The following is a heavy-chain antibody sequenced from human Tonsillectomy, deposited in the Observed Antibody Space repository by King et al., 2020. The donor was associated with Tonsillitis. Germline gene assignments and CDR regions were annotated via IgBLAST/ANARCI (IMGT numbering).Heavy chain of an antibody. CDR3: ARDPQYHCNYVGYFDY. J-gene: IGHJ4*02. Sequence: VQLVESGGGLVQPGGSLRLSCAASGFTFSSYWMSWVRQAPGKGLEWVANIKEDGSEKYYVDSVKGRFTISRDNARNSLNLQMSSLRVEDTAVYYCARDPQYHCNYVGYFDYWGQGALVTVSS. D-gene: IGHD3-16*01. CDR1: GFTFSSYW. CDR2: IKEDGSEK. V-gene: IGHV3-7*03.